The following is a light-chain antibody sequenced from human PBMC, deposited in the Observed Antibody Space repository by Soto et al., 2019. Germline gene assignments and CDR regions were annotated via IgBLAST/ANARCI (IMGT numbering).Light chain of an antibody. CDR2: DAS. CDR3: QQRSNWPPVT. V-gene: IGKV3-11*01. CDR1: QSINRH. J-gene: IGKJ4*01. Sequence: EIVLTQSPATLSLSPGERATLSCRASQSINRHLAWYRQKPGQAPRLLIYDASNRATGIPARFSGSGSGTDFTLTISSLEPEDFGVYCCQQRSNWPPVTFGGGTKVDIK.